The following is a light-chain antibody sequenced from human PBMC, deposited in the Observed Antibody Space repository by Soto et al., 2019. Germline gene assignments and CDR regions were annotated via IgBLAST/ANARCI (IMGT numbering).Light chain of an antibody. J-gene: IGLJ1*01. Sequence: QSVLTQPASVSGSPGQSITISCTGTSSEVGGYNYVSWYQQHPGKAPKLMIYDVSNRPSGVSNRFSGSKSGNTASLTISGLQAEDEADYYCSSYTSSRVFGTGTKVTVL. CDR1: SSEVGGYNY. CDR3: SSYTSSRV. V-gene: IGLV2-14*01. CDR2: DVS.